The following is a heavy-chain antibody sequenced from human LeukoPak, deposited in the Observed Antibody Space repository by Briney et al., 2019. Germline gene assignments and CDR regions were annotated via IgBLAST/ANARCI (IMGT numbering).Heavy chain of an antibody. V-gene: IGHV4-61*02. Sequence: SQTLSLTCSVSGGSISSSSYYWSWIRQPDGKGLEWIGRIYTSGSTKYNPSLKGRVTISVDTSKNQFSLKLNSVTAADTAVYYCARGVTVTTWDPWFDTWGQGTLVTVSS. D-gene: IGHD1-20*01. CDR3: ARGVTVTTWDPWFDT. CDR1: GGSISSSSYY. CDR2: IYTSGST. J-gene: IGHJ5*02.